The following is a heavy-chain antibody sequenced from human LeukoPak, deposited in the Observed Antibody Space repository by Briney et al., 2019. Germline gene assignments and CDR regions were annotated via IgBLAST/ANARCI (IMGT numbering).Heavy chain of an antibody. D-gene: IGHD3-3*01. Sequence: GGSLRLSCAASGFTFSSYGMHWVRQAPGKGLEWVAVIWYDGSNKYYADSVKGRSTISRDNSKNTLYLQVNSLRAEDTAVYYCARDTYYDFWGGYYPKYLDYWGQGTLVIVSS. J-gene: IGHJ4*02. V-gene: IGHV3-33*01. CDR2: IWYDGSNK. CDR1: GFTFSSYG. CDR3: ARDTYYDFWGGYYPKYLDY.